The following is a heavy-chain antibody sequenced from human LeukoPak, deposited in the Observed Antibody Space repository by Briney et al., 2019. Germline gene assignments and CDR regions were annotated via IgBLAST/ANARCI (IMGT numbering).Heavy chain of an antibody. CDR1: GGSISSYY. D-gene: IGHD3-16*01. CDR3: ARDGGAMASGAFDI. CDR2: IYYSGST. J-gene: IGHJ3*02. Sequence: SETLSLTCTVSGGSISSYYWSWIRQPPGKGLEWIGYIYYSGSTNYNPSLKSRVTISVDTSKNQFSLKLSSVTAADTAVYYCARDGGAMASGAFDIWGQGTMVTVSS. V-gene: IGHV4-59*01.